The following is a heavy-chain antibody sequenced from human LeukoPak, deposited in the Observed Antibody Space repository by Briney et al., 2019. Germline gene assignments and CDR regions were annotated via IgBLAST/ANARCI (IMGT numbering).Heavy chain of an antibody. CDR3: ASFGGYNWGDAFDI. CDR1: GYTFTGYY. D-gene: IGHD5-24*01. V-gene: IGHV1-2*02. J-gene: IGHJ3*02. CDR2: INRYSGGT. Sequence: GASVKVSCKASGYTFTGYYMHWVRQAPGQGLEWMGWINRYSGGTNYAQKFQGRVTMIRVTSNSTAYMELRRLRSDATAVYYCASFGGYNWGDAFDIWGQGTMVTVSS.